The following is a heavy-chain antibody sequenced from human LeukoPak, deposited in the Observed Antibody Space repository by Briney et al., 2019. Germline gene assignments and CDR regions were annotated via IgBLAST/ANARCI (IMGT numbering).Heavy chain of an antibody. V-gene: IGHV3-74*03. D-gene: IGHD5-12*01. Sequence: PGGSLRLSCAASGFTFSSYWMHWVRQAPGKGLVWVSCINSDGSSITYAASVKGRFTIPRDNAKNTLYFQMNSLRVEDTAVYYCAREGRVSGYDFDCWGQGTLVTVSS. J-gene: IGHJ4*02. CDR2: INSDGSSI. CDR3: AREGRVSGYDFDC. CDR1: GFTFSSYW.